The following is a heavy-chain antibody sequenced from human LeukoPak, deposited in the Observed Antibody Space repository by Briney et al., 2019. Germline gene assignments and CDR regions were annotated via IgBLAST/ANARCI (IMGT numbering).Heavy chain of an antibody. Sequence: SETLSLTCTVSGGSISSYYWSWIRQPAGKGLEGIGRIYTSGSTNYNPSLKSRVTMSVDTSKNQFSLKLSSVTAADTAVYYCARLSAAAGDFDYWGQGTLVTVSS. V-gene: IGHV4-4*07. CDR1: GGSISSYY. J-gene: IGHJ4*02. CDR3: ARLSAAAGDFDY. D-gene: IGHD6-13*01. CDR2: IYTSGST.